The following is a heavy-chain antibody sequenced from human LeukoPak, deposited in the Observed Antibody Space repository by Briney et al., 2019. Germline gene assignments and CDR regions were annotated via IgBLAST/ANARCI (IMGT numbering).Heavy chain of an antibody. CDR2: IYYSGST. D-gene: IGHD3-10*02. V-gene: IGHV4-59*08. Sequence: SETRSLTCTVSGGSISSYYRSWIRQPPGKGLEWIGYIYYSGSTNYNPSLKSRVTISVDTSKNQFSPKLSSVTAADTAVYYCASLFGDFDDNWFDPWGQGTLVTVSS. J-gene: IGHJ5*02. CDR3: ASLFGDFDDNWFDP. CDR1: GGSISSYY.